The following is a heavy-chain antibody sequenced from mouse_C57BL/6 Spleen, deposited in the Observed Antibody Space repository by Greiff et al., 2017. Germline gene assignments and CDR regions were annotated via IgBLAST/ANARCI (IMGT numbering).Heavy chain of an antibody. D-gene: IGHD2-5*01. Sequence: EVKLQESGGGLVKPGGSLKLSCAASGFTFSDYGMHWVRQAPEKGLEWVAYISSGSSTIYYADTVKGRFTISRDNAKNTLFLQMTSLRSEDTDMYYCARSYSNPYYYAMDYWGQGTSVTVSS. J-gene: IGHJ4*01. CDR1: GFTFSDYG. CDR2: ISSGSSTI. V-gene: IGHV5-17*01. CDR3: ARSYSNPYYYAMDY.